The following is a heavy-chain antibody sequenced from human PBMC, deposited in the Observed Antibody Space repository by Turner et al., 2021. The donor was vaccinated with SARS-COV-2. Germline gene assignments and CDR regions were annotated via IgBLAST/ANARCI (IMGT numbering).Heavy chain of an antibody. Sequence: EVQLMETGGGVGHPGGSLRLSFADYGLTVSSNYMSRVRQAPGEGWECVSVISSGGSTYYADVVKGRFTISRDNSKNTLYLQMNSLRAEDTAVYYCATDLKGGRGPWGQGTLVTVSS. J-gene: IGHJ5*02. CDR3: ATDLKGGRGP. V-gene: IGHV3-66*02. D-gene: IGHD1-26*01. CDR2: ISSGGST. CDR1: GLTVSSNY.